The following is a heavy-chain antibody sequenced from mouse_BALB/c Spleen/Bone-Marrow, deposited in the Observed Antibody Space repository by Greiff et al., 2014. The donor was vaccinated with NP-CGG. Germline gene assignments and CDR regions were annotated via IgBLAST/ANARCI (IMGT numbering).Heavy chain of an antibody. Sequence: QVQLQQPGAELMKPGASVKISCKATGYTFSSYWIEWVKQRPGLGLEWIGEILPGSGTTNYNEKFKGKATFTADTSSNTAYMQLSSLTSEDSAVYYCARGTYRYYFDYWGQGTTLTVSS. D-gene: IGHD2-14*01. CDR1: GYTFSSYW. CDR2: ILPGSGTT. J-gene: IGHJ2*01. V-gene: IGHV1-9*01. CDR3: ARGTYRYYFDY.